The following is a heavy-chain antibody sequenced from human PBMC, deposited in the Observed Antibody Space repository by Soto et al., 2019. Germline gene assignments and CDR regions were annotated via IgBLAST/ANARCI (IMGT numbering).Heavy chain of an antibody. CDR2: IIPILGIA. CDR3: GRRHYGDYAVVPFDI. CDR1: GGTFSSYT. J-gene: IGHJ3*02. D-gene: IGHD4-17*01. Sequence: GASVEGSCQGSGGTFSSYTISLVRPAPGQGLEWMGRIIPILGIANYEQKFQGRVTITADKSTSTAYMELSSLRSEDTAVYYCGRRHYGDYAVVPFDIWSQGTMVTVSS. V-gene: IGHV1-69*02.